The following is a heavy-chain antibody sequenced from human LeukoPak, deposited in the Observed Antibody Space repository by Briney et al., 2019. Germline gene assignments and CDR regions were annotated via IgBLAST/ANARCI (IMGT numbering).Heavy chain of an antibody. V-gene: IGHV3-23*01. CDR3: ARDERLLSFLK. Sequence: PGGSLRLSCEASGFSFPYGMSWVRQAPGKGLEWVSGITNSGENTYYADSVKGRFTISRDNSKNTLFLEMNSLRAEDTAIYYCARDERLLSFLKWGQGTLVTVSS. CDR1: GFSFPYG. CDR2: ITNSGENT. D-gene: IGHD3-3*01. J-gene: IGHJ4*02.